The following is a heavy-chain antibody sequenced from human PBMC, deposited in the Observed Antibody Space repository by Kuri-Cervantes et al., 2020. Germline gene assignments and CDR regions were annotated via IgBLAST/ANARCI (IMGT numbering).Heavy chain of an antibody. J-gene: IGHJ3*02. Sequence: GESLKISCAASGFTFDSYAMNWVRQAPGKGLEWVSGIVGSGGSTQNADSVKGRFTISRDNSKNTLDLQMNSLRAEDTAVYYCAKDMLWLSHDYGDLDAFDIWGQGTMVTVSS. CDR2: IVGSGGST. D-gene: IGHD4-17*01. CDR1: GFTFDSYA. V-gene: IGHV3-23*01. CDR3: AKDMLWLSHDYGDLDAFDI.